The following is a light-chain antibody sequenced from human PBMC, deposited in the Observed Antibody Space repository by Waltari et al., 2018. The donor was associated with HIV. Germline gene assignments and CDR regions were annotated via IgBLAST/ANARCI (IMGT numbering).Light chain of an antibody. Sequence: IQMTQSPSPLSASVGDRVPITCRASQSISSWLAWYQQKPGKAPNLLIYKASSLESGVPSRFSGSGSGTEFTLTISSLQPDDFATYYCQHYNSYPWTFGQGTKVEIK. CDR1: QSISSW. J-gene: IGKJ1*01. CDR2: KAS. V-gene: IGKV1-5*03. CDR3: QHYNSYPWT.